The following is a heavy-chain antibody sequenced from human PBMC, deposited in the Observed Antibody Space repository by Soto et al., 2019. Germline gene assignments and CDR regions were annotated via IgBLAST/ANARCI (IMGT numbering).Heavy chain of an antibody. CDR1: GFAVSSSY. D-gene: IGHD5-18*01. V-gene: IGHV3-53*01. J-gene: IGHJ3*02. CDR3: ARGGGYSYGTNDAFDI. CDR2: TYTGGST. Sequence: PGGSLRLSCAASGFAVSSSYMMWVRQAPGKGLECISVTYTGGSTHYADSVKGRFTISRDDSTNTVHLQMNSLRVEDTAVYYCARGGGYSYGTNDAFDIWGQGTMVTVSS.